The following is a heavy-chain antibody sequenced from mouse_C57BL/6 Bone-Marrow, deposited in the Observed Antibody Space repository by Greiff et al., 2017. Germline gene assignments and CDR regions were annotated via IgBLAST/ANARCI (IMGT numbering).Heavy chain of an antibody. CDR3: ARSGFYYGSSLFAY. CDR1: GYTFTDYY. CDR2: INPYNGGT. Sequence: VQLQQSGPVLVKPGASVKMSCKASGYTFTDYYMNWVKQSHGKSLEWIGVINPYNGGTSYNQKFKGKATLTVDKSSSTAYMELNSLTSEDSAVYYCARSGFYYGSSLFAYWGQGTLVTVSA. D-gene: IGHD1-1*01. J-gene: IGHJ3*01. V-gene: IGHV1-19*01.